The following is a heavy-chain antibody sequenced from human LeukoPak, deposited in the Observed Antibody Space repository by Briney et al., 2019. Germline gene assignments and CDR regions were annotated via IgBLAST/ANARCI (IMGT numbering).Heavy chain of an antibody. CDR3: AKGAYCGGGCYSFFEY. CDR1: GFDFSSYV. J-gene: IGHJ4*02. Sequence: PGGSLRLSCAASGFDFSSYVMIWVRETPGKGLVWVSAITGSGDRTNYADSVKGRFTISRDNSKNTLSLQMDGLTGEDTAIYYCAKGAYCGGGCYSFFEYWGQGTLVTVSS. V-gene: IGHV3-23*01. D-gene: IGHD2-21*02. CDR2: ITGSGDRT.